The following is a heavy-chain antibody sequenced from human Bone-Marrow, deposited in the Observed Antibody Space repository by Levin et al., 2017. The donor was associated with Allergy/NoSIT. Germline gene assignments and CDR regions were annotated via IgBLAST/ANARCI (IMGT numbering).Heavy chain of an antibody. CDR2: ILYSGFT. CDR1: GDSISSYY. V-gene: IGHV4-59*01. Sequence: SQTLSLTCTVSGDSISSYYWSWIRQPPGKGLEWIGYILYSGFTNYNPSLTSRLTISLDTSKSQFSLKLSSVTAADTAVYYCARGRGSGWSFFNYVFDDWGQGTPVTVSS. D-gene: IGHD6-19*01. J-gene: IGHJ4*02. CDR3: ARGRGSGWSFFNYVFDD.